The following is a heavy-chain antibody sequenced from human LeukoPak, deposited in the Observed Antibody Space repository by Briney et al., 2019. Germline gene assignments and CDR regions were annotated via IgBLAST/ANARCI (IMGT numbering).Heavy chain of an antibody. CDR2: IYYSGST. CDR1: GGSISSYY. V-gene: IGHV4-59*08. D-gene: IGHD6-13*01. Sequence: SETLSLTCTVSGGSISSYYWSWIRQPPGKGLEWIGYIYYSGSTKYNPALKSRVTISIDSSKNQFSLKLSSVTAADTAVYYCARHGYSSSWLRRAFDPWGQGTLVTVSS. CDR3: ARHGYSSSWLRRAFDP. J-gene: IGHJ5*02.